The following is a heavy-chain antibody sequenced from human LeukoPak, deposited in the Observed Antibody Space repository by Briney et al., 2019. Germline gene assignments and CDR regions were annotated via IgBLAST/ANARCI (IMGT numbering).Heavy chain of an antibody. CDR3: ARGTPMAINYYFDY. V-gene: IGHV4-34*01. J-gene: IGHJ4*02. CDR1: GGSFSDYY. Sequence: SETLSLTCAVYGGSFSDYYWSWIRQPPGKGLEWIGEINHSGSTNYNPSLKSRVTISVDTSKNQFSLKLSSVTAADTAVYYCARGTPMAINYYFDYWGQGTLVTVSS. CDR2: INHSGST. D-gene: IGHD5-18*01.